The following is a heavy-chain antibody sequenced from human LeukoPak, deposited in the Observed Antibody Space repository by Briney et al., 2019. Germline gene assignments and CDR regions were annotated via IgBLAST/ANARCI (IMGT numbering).Heavy chain of an antibody. V-gene: IGHV4-39*07. CDR2: INHSGST. CDR1: GGSISSSSYY. J-gene: IGHJ4*02. Sequence: PSETLSLTCTVSGGSISSSSYYWGWIRQPPGKGLEWIGEINHSGSTNYNPSLKSRVTISVDTSKNQFSLKLSSVTAADTAVYYCARRSYNSPLRYWGQGTLVTVSS. CDR3: ARRSYNSPLRY. D-gene: IGHD3-10*01.